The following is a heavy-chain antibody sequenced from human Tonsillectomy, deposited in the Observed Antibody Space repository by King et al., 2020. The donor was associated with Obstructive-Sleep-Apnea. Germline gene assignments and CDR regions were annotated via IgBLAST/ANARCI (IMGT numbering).Heavy chain of an antibody. V-gene: IGHV3-9*01. Sequence: VQLVESGGGLAQPGRSLRLSCAASGVTFYDYAMHGVRQAPGKGWEWGSVISWNGGSRGYAGSVKGRFTISRVNAKSSLCLQMNSLRAEDTALYYCAKDISYDILTGDFDYWGQGTLVTVSS. D-gene: IGHD3-9*01. CDR1: GVTFYDYA. CDR3: AKDISYDILTGDFDY. CDR2: ISWNGGSR. J-gene: IGHJ4*02.